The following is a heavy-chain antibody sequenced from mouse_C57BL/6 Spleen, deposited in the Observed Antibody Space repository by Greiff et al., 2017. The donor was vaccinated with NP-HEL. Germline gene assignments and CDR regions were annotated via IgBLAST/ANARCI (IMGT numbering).Heavy chain of an antibody. Sequence: DVQLQESGGGLVQPGGSLKLSCAASGFTFSDYYMYWVRQTPEKRLEWVAYISNGGGSTYYPDTVKGRFTISRDNAKNTLYLQMSRLKSEDTAMYYCARQKLGRGWFAYWGQGTLVTVSA. V-gene: IGHV5-12*01. CDR2: ISNGGGST. CDR1: GFTFSDYY. D-gene: IGHD4-1*01. J-gene: IGHJ3*01. CDR3: ARQKLGRGWFAY.